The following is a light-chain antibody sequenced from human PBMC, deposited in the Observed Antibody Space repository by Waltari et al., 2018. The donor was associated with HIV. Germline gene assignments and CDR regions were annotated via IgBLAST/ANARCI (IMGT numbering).Light chain of an antibody. J-gene: IGLJ2*01. CDR2: YDT. CDR3: QVWDSATDHVL. V-gene: IGLV3-21*04. Sequence: LTPPPSLSVAPGEKATVPCGATNIERKSGHWYQQKAGQAPVVVMSYDTDRPAGIAERFSGFNSGHTASLIITRVGAGDEADYYCQVWDSATDHVLFGGGTRLTVL. CDR1: NIERKS.